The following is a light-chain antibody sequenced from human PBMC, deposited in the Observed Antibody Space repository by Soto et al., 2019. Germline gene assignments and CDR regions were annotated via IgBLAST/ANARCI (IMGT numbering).Light chain of an antibody. J-gene: IGLJ2*01. CDR2: GNN. Sequence: QSVLTQPPSVSGAPGQRVTISCTGSTSNIGAGYDVHWYQQLPGTAPKLLISGNNNRPSGVPDRCSGSKSGTSASLAITGLQAEDEADYYCQSYDSSLSASVFGGGTQLTVL. CDR3: QSYDSSLSASV. V-gene: IGLV1-40*01. CDR1: TSNIGAGYD.